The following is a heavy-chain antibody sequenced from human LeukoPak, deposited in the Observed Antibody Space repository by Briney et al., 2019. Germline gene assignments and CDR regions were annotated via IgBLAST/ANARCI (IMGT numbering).Heavy chain of an antibody. CDR3: ARGPPPDFDY. Sequence: SETLSLTCSVSGGFNTHYYWSWIRQPPGKGLEGIGYFYDSGSTNYNPSLKSRVTISVDTSKNQFSLKLSSVTAADTAVYYCARGPPPDFDYWGRGTLVTVSS. CDR1: GGFNTHYY. J-gene: IGHJ4*02. V-gene: IGHV4-59*12. CDR2: FYDSGST.